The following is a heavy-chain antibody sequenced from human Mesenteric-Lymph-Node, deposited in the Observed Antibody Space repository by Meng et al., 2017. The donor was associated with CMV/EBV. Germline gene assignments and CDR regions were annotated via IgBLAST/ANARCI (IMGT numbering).Heavy chain of an antibody. V-gene: IGHV3-7*01. CDR2: IKPDGGEK. J-gene: IGHJ4*02. D-gene: IGHD6-6*01. CDR1: GFSFSDYS. CDR3: ARVLAAHCDC. Sequence: GESLKISCAASGFSFSDYSMNWVRRAPGKGLEWVANIKPDGGEKYYVDSMKGRFTISRDNAKHSLFLQMNSLRVEDTAVYYCARVLAAHCDCWGQGTLVTVSS.